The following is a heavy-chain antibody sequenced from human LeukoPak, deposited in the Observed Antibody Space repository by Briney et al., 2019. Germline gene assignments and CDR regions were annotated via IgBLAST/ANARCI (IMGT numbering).Heavy chain of an antibody. D-gene: IGHD3-22*01. Sequence: PGWSLTLSRPASRFTFRHHSMTWVRQAPGKGLEWVSAISGGGHSTYYADSLRGRFTIPRDNSKNTLSLQMNSLPAEDTAFYFCARDAWGYYDFIGYSFGSQYYMDVWGRGTTVTVSS. CDR3: ARDAWGYYDFIGYSFGSQYYMDV. V-gene: IGHV3-23*01. J-gene: IGHJ6*03. CDR1: RFTFRHHS. CDR2: ISGGGHST.